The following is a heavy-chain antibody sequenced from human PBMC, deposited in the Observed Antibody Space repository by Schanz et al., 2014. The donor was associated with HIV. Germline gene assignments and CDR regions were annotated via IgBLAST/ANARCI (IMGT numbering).Heavy chain of an antibody. D-gene: IGHD6-6*01. Sequence: QVQLVESGGGVVQPGRSLRLSCAASGFTFSSYGMHWVRQAPGKGLEWVAVISYDGSNKYYADSVKGRFTISRDNSKNTLYLQMNSLRAEDTAVYYCAKDRSSSTYKDNGLDVWGQGTTVTVSS. J-gene: IGHJ6*02. CDR2: ISYDGSNK. V-gene: IGHV3-30*18. CDR1: GFTFSSYG. CDR3: AKDRSSSTYKDNGLDV.